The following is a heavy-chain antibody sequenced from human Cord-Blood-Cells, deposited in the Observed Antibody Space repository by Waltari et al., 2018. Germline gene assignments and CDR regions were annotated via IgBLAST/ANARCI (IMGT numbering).Heavy chain of an antibody. CDR3: AKRYDFWSGLGD. CDR1: GFTFDDYA. J-gene: IGHJ4*02. CDR2: SSGNSGSI. Sequence: EVQLVESGGGLVQPGRSLRLSCAASGFTFDDYAMHWVRQPPGKGLEWVSGSSGNSGSIGYADSVKGRFTISRDNAKNSLYLQMNSLRAEDTALYYCAKRYDFWSGLGDWGQGTLVTVSS. D-gene: IGHD3-3*01. V-gene: IGHV3-9*01.